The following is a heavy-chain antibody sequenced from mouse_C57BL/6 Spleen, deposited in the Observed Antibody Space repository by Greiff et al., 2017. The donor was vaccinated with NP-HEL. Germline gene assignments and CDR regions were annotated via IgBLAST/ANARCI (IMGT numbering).Heavy chain of an antibody. V-gene: IGHV1-69*01. CDR3: ARSGDYDEGVAD. CDR2: IDPSDSYT. D-gene: IGHD2-4*01. CDR1: GYTFTSYW. Sequence: QVQLQQPGAELVMPGASVKLSCKASGYTFTSYWMHWVKQRPGQGLEWIGEIDPSDSYTNYNQKFKGKSTLTVDKSSSTAYMQLSSLTSEDSAVYYCARSGDYDEGVADWGQGTLVTVAA. J-gene: IGHJ3*01.